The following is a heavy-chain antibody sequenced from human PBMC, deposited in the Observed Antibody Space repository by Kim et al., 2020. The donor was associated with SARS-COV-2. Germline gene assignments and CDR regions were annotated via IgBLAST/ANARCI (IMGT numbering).Heavy chain of an antibody. D-gene: IGHD5-12*01. J-gene: IGHJ4*02. Sequence: SLTSRVTISVDTSKNQFSLKLSSVTAADTAVYYCARAPVEMATIPSWFDYWGQGTLVTISS. V-gene: IGHV4-30-2*04. CDR3: ARAPVEMATIPSWFDY.